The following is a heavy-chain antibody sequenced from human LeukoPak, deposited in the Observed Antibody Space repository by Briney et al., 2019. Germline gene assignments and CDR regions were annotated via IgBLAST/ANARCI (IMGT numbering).Heavy chain of an antibody. V-gene: IGHV4-34*01. J-gene: IGHJ3*02. CDR3: ARGREGGCSSTSCYPIRIEKRPRGAFDI. CDR2: INHSGST. Sequence: SETLSLTCAVYGGSFSGYYWSWIRQPPGKGLEWIGEINHSGSTNYNPSLKSRVTISVDTTKNQFSLKLSSVTAADTAVYYCARGREGGCSSTSCYPIRIEKRPRGAFDIWGQGTMVTVSS. D-gene: IGHD2-2*01. CDR1: GGSFSGYY.